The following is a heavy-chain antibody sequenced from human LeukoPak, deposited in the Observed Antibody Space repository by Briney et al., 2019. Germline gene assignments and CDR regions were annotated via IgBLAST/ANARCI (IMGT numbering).Heavy chain of an antibody. Sequence: SGPTLVNPTQTLTLTCTFSGFSLSTSGVGVGWIRQPPGKALEWLALIYWDDDKRYSPSLKSRLTITKDTSKNQVVLTMTNMDLVDTATYYCAHSTGSSSFFDYWGQGTLVTVSS. CDR1: GFSLSTSGVG. V-gene: IGHV2-5*02. J-gene: IGHJ4*02. CDR2: IYWDDDK. D-gene: IGHD6-13*01. CDR3: AHSTGSSSFFDY.